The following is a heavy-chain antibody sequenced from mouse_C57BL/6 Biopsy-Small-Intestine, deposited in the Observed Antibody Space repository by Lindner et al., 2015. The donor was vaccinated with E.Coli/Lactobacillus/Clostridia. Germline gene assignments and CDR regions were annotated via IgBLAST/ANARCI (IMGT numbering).Heavy chain of an antibody. D-gene: IGHD2-10*02. CDR2: INPNTGDV. V-gene: IGHV1S29*02. CDR3: ARETSAFGLVPAPVNSLGY. Sequence: SVKVSCKASGDRFTDYAIHWVRQAPGQGLEWMGWINPNTGDVRYSQNFQGRLTITRDTSANTAYMELSSLRSGDTAVYYCARETSAFGLVPAPVNSLGYWGQGTLVTVSS. J-gene: IGHJ4*01. CDR1: GDRFTDYA.